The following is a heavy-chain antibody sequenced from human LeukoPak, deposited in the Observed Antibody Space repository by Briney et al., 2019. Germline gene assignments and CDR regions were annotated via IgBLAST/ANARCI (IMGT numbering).Heavy chain of an antibody. V-gene: IGHV1-46*01. CDR2: INPSGGST. CDR1: GYTFTSYY. Sequence: ASVKVSCKASGYTFTSYYMHWVRQAPGQGLEWMGIINPSGGSTSCAQKFQGRVTMTRDTSTSTVYMELSSLRSEDTAVYYCARAHQSYYDSSGYYSGVDYWGQGTLVTVSS. CDR3: ARAHQSYYDSSGYYSGVDY. J-gene: IGHJ4*02. D-gene: IGHD3-22*01.